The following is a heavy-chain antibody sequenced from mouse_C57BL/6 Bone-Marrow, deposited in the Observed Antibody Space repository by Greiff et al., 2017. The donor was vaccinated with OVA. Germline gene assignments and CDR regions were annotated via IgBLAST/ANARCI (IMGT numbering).Heavy chain of an antibody. CDR3: ARSLGLPGAMDY. Sequence: QVQLQQSGAELARPGASVKLSCKASGYTFTSSGISWVKQSTGQGLEWIGEIYPRSGNTYYNEKFKGKATLTADKSSSTAYMELRSLTSEDAAVYFCARSLGLPGAMDYWGQGTSVTVSS. V-gene: IGHV1-81*01. J-gene: IGHJ4*01. D-gene: IGHD3-3*01. CDR1: GYTFTSSG. CDR2: IYPRSGNT.